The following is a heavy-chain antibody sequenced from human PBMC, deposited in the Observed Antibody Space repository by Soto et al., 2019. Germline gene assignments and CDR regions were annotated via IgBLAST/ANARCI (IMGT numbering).Heavy chain of an antibody. CDR1: GFTFSSYA. Sequence: GGSLRLSCAASGFTFSSYAMSWVRQAPGKGLEWVSAISGSGGSTYYADSVKGRFTISRDNSKNTLYLQMNSLRAEDTAVYYFAKEVYYDILTGHVGFDYWGQGTLVTVSS. D-gene: IGHD3-9*01. J-gene: IGHJ4*02. V-gene: IGHV3-23*01. CDR3: AKEVYYDILTGHVGFDY. CDR2: ISGSGGST.